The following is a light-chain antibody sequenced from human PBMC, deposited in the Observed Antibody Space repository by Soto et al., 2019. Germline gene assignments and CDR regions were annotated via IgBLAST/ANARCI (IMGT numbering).Light chain of an antibody. CDR2: EVS. CDR1: SSDVGDYKY. CDR3: TSYTSRTFYV. Sequence: QSVLTQPASVSGSPGQSITISCTGTSSDVGDYKYVSWYQHHPDKAPKLIIYEVSNRPSGVSNRFSGSKSGNTASLTISGLQAEDEADYYCTSYTSRTFYVFGTATKVTVL. J-gene: IGLJ1*01. V-gene: IGLV2-14*01.